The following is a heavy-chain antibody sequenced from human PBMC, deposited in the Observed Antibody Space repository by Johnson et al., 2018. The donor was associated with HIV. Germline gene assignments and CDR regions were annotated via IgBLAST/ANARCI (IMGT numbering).Heavy chain of an antibody. CDR3: ARVGANFDAFDI. Sequence: MMLVESGGSVVRPGGSLRLSCAASGFAFRTHWMVWVRQVPGKGPVWVARIYNDGSRTTYADSVRGRFTISRDNAKNSLYLQMNSLRAEDTAVYYCARVGANFDAFDIWGQGTMVTVSS. CDR2: IYNDGSRT. D-gene: IGHD4/OR15-4a*01. J-gene: IGHJ3*02. CDR1: GFAFRTHW. V-gene: IGHV3-74*03.